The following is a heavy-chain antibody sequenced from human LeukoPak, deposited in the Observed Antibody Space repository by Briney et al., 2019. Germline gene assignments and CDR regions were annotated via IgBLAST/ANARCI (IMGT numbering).Heavy chain of an antibody. Sequence: SETLSLTCTVSGGSISSSSYYWGWIRQPPGKGLEWIGSIYYSGSTYYNPSLKSRVTISVDTSKNQFSLKLSSVTAADTAVYYRARQSVGDIDYWGQGTLVTVSS. V-gene: IGHV4-39*01. CDR3: ARQSVGDIDY. CDR2: IYYSGST. CDR1: GGSISSSSYY. J-gene: IGHJ4*02. D-gene: IGHD1-26*01.